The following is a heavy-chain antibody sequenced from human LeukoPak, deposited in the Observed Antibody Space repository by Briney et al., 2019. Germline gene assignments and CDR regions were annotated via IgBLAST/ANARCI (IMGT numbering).Heavy chain of an antibody. J-gene: IGHJ4*02. CDR1: AFTFSTYT. V-gene: IGHV3-21*01. Sequence: TGGSLRLSCAASAFTFSTYTMHWVRQAPGKGLEWVSSISSSSSYINYAVSVRGRFTISRDNAKNSLFLQMNSLRVEDTAVHYCARDPTYYYHSGLCFDYWGQGTLVTVSS. CDR3: ARDPTYYYHSGLCFDY. CDR2: ISSSSSYI. D-gene: IGHD3-10*01.